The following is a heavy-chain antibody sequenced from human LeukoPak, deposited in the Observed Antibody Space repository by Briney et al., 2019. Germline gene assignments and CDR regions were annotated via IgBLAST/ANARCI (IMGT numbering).Heavy chain of an antibody. Sequence: SETLSLTCAVYGGSFSGHSWSWIRQAPGKGLEWIWEICHTGGINYNPSLKSRVTISADTSKNQFSLRLTSVTAADTAVYYCARHVHVSMIVVILSDYFDYWGRGTLVSVSS. J-gene: IGHJ4*02. D-gene: IGHD3-22*01. CDR1: GGSFSGHS. CDR3: ARHVHVSMIVVILSDYFDY. CDR2: ICHTGGI. V-gene: IGHV4-34*01.